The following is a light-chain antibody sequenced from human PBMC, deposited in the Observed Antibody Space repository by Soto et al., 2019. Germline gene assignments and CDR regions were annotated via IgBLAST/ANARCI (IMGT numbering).Light chain of an antibody. Sequence: DIQMTQSPSTLSASVGDRVTITCRASQSIGSWLAWYQQKPGKAPKLLIYKASSLESGGPSKFSGSGSGTVFTLTISSLQPDDFASYYCQQYGSYSPWTFGQGTKVEIK. CDR1: QSIGSW. V-gene: IGKV1-5*03. J-gene: IGKJ1*01. CDR3: QQYGSYSPWT. CDR2: KAS.